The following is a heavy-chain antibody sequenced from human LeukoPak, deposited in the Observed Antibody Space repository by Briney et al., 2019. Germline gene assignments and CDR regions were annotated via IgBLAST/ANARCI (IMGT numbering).Heavy chain of an antibody. Sequence: PETLSLTCTVSGDSISSSTYYWGWIRQPPGKGLEWIGSVYYSGTTYYNPSLKSRVTISVDTSKNQFSLKLSSVTAADTAVYYCARPGWTGDDYWGQGTLVTVSS. CDR2: VYYSGTT. J-gene: IGHJ4*02. D-gene: IGHD6-19*01. CDR1: GDSISSSTYY. CDR3: ARPGWTGDDY. V-gene: IGHV4-39*01.